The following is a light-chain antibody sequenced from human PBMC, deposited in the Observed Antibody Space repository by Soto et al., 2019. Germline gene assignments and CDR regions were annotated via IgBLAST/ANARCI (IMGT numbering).Light chain of an antibody. CDR2: DAS. CDR3: QQYGTSPIT. Sequence: EIVLTQSPGTLSLSPGERATLSCRASQRVSARYLAWYQQKPGQAPRLLIYDASSRATDIPDRFSGSGSGTDFSLTINRLEPEDFAVYYCQQYGTSPITFGQGTRLEIK. CDR1: QRVSARY. J-gene: IGKJ5*01. V-gene: IGKV3-20*01.